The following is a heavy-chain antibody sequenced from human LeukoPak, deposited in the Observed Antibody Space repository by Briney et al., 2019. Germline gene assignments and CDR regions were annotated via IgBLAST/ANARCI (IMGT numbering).Heavy chain of an antibody. V-gene: IGHV1-2*02. CDR3: ARLLVAAAGTDY. CDR2: INPNSGGT. Sequence: ASVKVSCKASGYTFTSYGISWVRQAPGQGLEWMGWINPNSGGTNYAQKFQGRVTMTRDTSISTAYMELSRLRSDDTAVYYCARLLVAAAGTDYWGQGTLVTVSS. D-gene: IGHD6-13*01. J-gene: IGHJ4*02. CDR1: GYTFTSYG.